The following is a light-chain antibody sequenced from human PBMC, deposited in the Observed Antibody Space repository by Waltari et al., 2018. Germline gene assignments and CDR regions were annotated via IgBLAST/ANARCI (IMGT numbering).Light chain of an antibody. CDR3: SSYAASDNFV. J-gene: IGLJ1*01. Sequence: QSALTQPPSASGSPGQSVTISCTGTTSDVGAYNYLSWYQHHPGKAPKLIIYEVNNRPSGVPDRFSGSKSGNTASLTVAGLQAEDEADYYCSSYAASDNFVFGTGTEVIVL. V-gene: IGLV2-8*01. CDR1: TSDVGAYNY. CDR2: EVN.